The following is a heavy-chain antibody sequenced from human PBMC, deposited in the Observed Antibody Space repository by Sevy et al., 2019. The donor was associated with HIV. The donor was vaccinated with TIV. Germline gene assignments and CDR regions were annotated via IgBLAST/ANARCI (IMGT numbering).Heavy chain of an antibody. CDR1: GFTFGDYA. V-gene: IGHV3-49*03. Sequence: GGSLRLSCTASGFTFGDYAMSWFRQAPGKGLEWVGFIRSKAYGGTTEYAASVKGRFTISRDDSKSIAYLQMNSLKTEDTAVYYCTRGSVTTNYYYMGVWGKGTTVTVSS. CDR3: TRGSVTTNYYYMGV. J-gene: IGHJ6*03. CDR2: IRSKAYGGTT. D-gene: IGHD4-17*01.